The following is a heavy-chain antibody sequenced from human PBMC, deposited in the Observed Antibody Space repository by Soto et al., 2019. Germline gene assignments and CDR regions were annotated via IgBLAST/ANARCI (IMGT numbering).Heavy chain of an antibody. D-gene: IGHD1-20*01. J-gene: IGHJ6*02. Sequence: GASVKVSCKASGYTFTRYGMRWARQAPGQGIERLGWISAYNGNTNYARKLQGRVTMTTDTSTSTAYMELRSQRSDDTAVYYCARSRNAYFNSFLSAYSYYVLYFCGQGPTVT. CDR1: GYTFTRYG. CDR3: ARSRNAYFNSFLSAYSYYVLYF. CDR2: ISAYNGNT. V-gene: IGHV1-18*04.